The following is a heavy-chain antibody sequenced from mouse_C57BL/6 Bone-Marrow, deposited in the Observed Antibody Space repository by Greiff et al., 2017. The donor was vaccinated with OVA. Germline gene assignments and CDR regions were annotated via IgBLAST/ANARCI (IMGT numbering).Heavy chain of an antibody. V-gene: IGHV1-26*01. CDR3: ARTVTTEAWFAY. J-gene: IGHJ3*01. D-gene: IGHD2-2*01. CDR1: GYTFTDYY. Sequence: EVQLQQSGPELVKPGASVKISCKASGYTFTDYYMNWVKQSHGKSLEWIGDINPNNGGTSYNQKFKGKATLTVDKSSSTAYMELRSLTSEDSAVHYCARTVTTEAWFAYWGQGTLVTVSA. CDR2: INPNNGGT.